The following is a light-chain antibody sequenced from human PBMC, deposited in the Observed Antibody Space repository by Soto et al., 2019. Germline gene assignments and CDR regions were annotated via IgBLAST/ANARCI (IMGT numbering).Light chain of an antibody. CDR2: DVS. CDR1: VGL. CDR3: CLYVGGRTYL. J-gene: IGLJ1*01. V-gene: IGLV2-23*02. Sequence: QSALTQPASVSGSPGQSITISCTGTVGLVSWYQQHPGKVPKLIIYDVSKRPSGVSSRFSGSKSGTTASLTISGLQTEDETAYYCCLYVGGRTYLFGTGTKVTVL.